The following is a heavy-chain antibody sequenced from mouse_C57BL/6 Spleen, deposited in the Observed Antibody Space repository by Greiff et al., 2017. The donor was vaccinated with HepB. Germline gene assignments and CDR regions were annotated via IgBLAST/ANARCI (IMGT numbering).Heavy chain of an antibody. D-gene: IGHD1-1*01. V-gene: IGHV5-4*03. CDR2: ISDGGSYT. CDR3: AKGGYYGSRGGYFDY. Sequence: EVKLVESGGGLVKPGGSLKLSCAASGFTFSSYAMSWVRQTPEKRLEWVATISDGGSYTYYPDNVKGRFTISRDNAKNNLDLQMSHLKSEDTAMYYCAKGGYYGSRGGYFDYWGQGTTLTVSS. CDR1: GFTFSSYA. J-gene: IGHJ2*01.